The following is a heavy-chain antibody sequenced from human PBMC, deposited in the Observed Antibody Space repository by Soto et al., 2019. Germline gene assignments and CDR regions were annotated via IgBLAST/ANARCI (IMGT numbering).Heavy chain of an antibody. V-gene: IGHV4-31*03. CDR2: IYYSGST. Sequence: SQTLSLTCTVSGGSISSGGYYWSWIRQHPGKGLEWIGYIYYSGSTYYNPSLKSRVTISVDTSKNQFSLKLSSVTAADTAVYYCARVSGGNWRGPNWFDPWGQGTLVTVSS. D-gene: IGHD2-15*01. CDR3: ARVSGGNWRGPNWFDP. CDR1: GGSISSGGYY. J-gene: IGHJ5*02.